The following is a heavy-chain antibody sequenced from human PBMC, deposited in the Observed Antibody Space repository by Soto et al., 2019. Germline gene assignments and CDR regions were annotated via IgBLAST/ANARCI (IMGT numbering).Heavy chain of an antibody. CDR2: ISGSGGST. CDR1: GFTFSSYA. CDR3: AKDGYCSSTSCQEYYYYGMDV. Sequence: PGGSLRLSCAASGFTFSSYAMSWVRQAPGKGLEWVSAISGSGGSTYYADSVKGRFTISRDNSKNTLYLQMNSLRAEDTAVYYCAKDGYCSSTSCQEYYYYGMDVWGQGTTVTVSS. J-gene: IGHJ6*02. D-gene: IGHD2-2*03. V-gene: IGHV3-23*01.